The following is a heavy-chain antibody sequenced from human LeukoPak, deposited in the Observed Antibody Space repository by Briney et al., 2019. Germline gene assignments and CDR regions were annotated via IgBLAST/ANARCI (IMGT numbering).Heavy chain of an antibody. D-gene: IGHD3-22*01. J-gene: IGHJ4*02. CDR1: GYTFTGYY. CDR3: ARDYLASSGYSAWGY. CDR2: INPKSGDT. V-gene: IGHV1-2*02. Sequence: ASVKVSCKASGYTFTGYYMHWVRQAPGQGLEWMGWINPKSGDTNYAQKFQGRVTLTRDTSINTASPELSSLTYADTAVYYCARDYLASSGYSAWGYWGQGTLVTVSS.